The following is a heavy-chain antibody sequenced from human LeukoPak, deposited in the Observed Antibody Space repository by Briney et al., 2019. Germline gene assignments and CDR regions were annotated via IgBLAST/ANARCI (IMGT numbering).Heavy chain of an antibody. J-gene: IGHJ2*01. CDR1: GGSISSYY. CDR3: ARVVPVAPSWYFDL. CDR2: IYTSGST. V-gene: IGHV4-4*07. Sequence: SETLSLTCTVSGGSISSYYWNRIRQPAGKGLEWIGRIYTSGSTNYNPSLKSRVTMSVDTSKNQFSLKLSSVTAADTAMYYCARVVPVAPSWYFDLWGRGTLVTVSS. D-gene: IGHD2-2*01.